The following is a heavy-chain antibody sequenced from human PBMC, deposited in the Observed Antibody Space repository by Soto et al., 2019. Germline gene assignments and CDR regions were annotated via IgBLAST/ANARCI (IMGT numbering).Heavy chain of an antibody. CDR1: GLTFSSYW. CDR2: IKQDGSEK. Sequence: GGSLRLSCAASGLTFSSYWMSWVRQAPGKGLECVANIKQDGSEKYYVDSVKGRFTISRDNAKNSLYLQMNRLRAEDTAVYYCAREAIDFLDIWGQGTMVTVSS. J-gene: IGHJ3*02. D-gene: IGHD2-21*01. V-gene: IGHV3-7*01. CDR3: AREAIDFLDI.